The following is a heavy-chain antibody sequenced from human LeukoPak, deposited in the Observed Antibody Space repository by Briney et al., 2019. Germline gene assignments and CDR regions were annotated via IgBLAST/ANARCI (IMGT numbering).Heavy chain of an antibody. CDR2: IRYDGSNK. D-gene: IGHD6-19*01. CDR1: GFTFSSYG. J-gene: IGHJ6*03. Sequence: PGGSLRLSCAASGFTFSSYGMHWVRQAPGKGLEWVTFIRYDGSNKYYADSVKGRFTISRDNSKNTLYLQMNSLRAEDTAVYYCAKGGIAVASTSYYYYMDVWGKGTTVTSSS. V-gene: IGHV3-30*02. CDR3: AKGGIAVASTSYYYYMDV.